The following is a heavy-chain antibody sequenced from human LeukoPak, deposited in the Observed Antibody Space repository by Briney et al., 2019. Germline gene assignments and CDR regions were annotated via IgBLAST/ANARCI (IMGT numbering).Heavy chain of an antibody. CDR1: GGTFSSYA. CDR2: IIPIFGTA. V-gene: IGHV1-69*06. CDR3: ARDRSSYYGSGNPWTWFDP. D-gene: IGHD3-10*01. Sequence: GVSVKVSCKASGGTFSSYAISWVRQAPGQGLEWMGGIIPIFGTANYAQKFQGRVTITADKSTSTAYMELSSLRSEDTAVYYCARDRSSYYGSGNPWTWFDPWGQGTLVTVSS. J-gene: IGHJ5*02.